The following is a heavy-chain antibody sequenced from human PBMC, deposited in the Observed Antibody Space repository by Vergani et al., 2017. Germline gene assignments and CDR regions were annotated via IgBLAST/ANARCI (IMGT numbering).Heavy chain of an antibody. V-gene: IGHV1-69*13. Sequence: QVQLVQSGAEVKKPGSSVKVSCKASGGTISSPAISWVRQAPGQGFEWMGRIIPIFGIANYAQKFQGRVTITADESTSTAYMDLSNLTSEDTAVYYCARDPGYSSGSFDPWGQGTLVTVSS. CDR1: GGTISSPA. D-gene: IGHD6-19*01. J-gene: IGHJ5*02. CDR2: IIPIFGIA. CDR3: ARDPGYSSGSFDP.